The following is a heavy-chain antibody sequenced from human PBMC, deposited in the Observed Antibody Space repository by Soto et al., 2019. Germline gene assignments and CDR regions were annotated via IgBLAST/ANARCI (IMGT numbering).Heavy chain of an antibody. CDR3: ARSVTVTTYGLNWFDP. CDR2: ISSSSSYI. J-gene: IGHJ5*02. Sequence: EVQLVESGGGLVKPGGSLRLSCAASGFTFSSYSMNWVRQAPGKGLEWVSSISSSSSYIYYADSVKGRFTISRDNAKNSLYLQMNSLRAEDTAVYYCARSVTVTTYGLNWFDPWGQGTLVTVSS. D-gene: IGHD4-17*01. CDR1: GFTFSSYS. V-gene: IGHV3-21*01.